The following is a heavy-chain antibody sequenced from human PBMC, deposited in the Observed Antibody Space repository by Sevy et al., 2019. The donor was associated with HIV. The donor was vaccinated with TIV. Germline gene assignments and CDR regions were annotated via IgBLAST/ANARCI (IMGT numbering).Heavy chain of an antibody. Sequence: GESLKISCKGSGYSFTRYWIGWVRQMPGKGLEWMGIIYPGDSDTKYSPSFQGQVTISADKSISTAYLQWSSLKASDNAMYYCARQEGTGEWGWHFDYWGQGTLVTVSS. J-gene: IGHJ4*02. CDR2: IYPGDSDT. V-gene: IGHV5-51*01. CDR3: ARQEGTGEWGWHFDY. D-gene: IGHD2-8*02. CDR1: GYSFTRYW.